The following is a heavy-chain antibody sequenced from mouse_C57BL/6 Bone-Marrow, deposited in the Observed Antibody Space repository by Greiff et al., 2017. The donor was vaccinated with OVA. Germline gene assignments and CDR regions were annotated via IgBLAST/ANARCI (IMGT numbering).Heavy chain of an antibody. D-gene: IGHD6-1*01. J-gene: IGHJ1*03. V-gene: IGHV1-69*01. CDR2: IDTSDSYT. CDR1: GYTFTSYW. CDR3: ARLTTDV. Sequence: QVQLQQPGPELVMPSPSVSLTCKASGYTFTSYWMHWVKQRPGQGLEWMGEIDTSDSYTNYNQMFKGKSTFTVDTSSSTAYMQLSSLTSGDSAGYYCARLTTDVWGTGTTVTVSS.